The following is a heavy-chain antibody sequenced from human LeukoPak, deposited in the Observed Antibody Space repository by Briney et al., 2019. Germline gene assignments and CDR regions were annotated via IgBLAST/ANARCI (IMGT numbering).Heavy chain of an antibody. D-gene: IGHD3-3*01. V-gene: IGHV3-30*18. Sequence: GGSLRLSCAASGFTFSSYGMRWVRQAPGKGLEWVAVISYDGSNKYYADSVKGRFTISRDNSKNTLYLQMNSLRAEDTAVYYCAKGDRNYDFWSGYYGHWGQGTLVTVSS. CDR1: GFTFSSYG. J-gene: IGHJ4*02. CDR3: AKGDRNYDFWSGYYGH. CDR2: ISYDGSNK.